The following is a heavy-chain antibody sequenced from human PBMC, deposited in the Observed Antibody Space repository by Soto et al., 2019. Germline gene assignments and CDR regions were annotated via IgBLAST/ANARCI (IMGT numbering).Heavy chain of an antibody. CDR1: GGSINTGDYY. J-gene: IGHJ6*01. V-gene: IGHV4-30-4*01. CDR2: IYYSGTT. CDR3: ASRVDFESFLPSGLDV. Sequence: SETLSLTCTVSGGSINTGDYYWTWIRQRRGKGLEWIGYIYYSGTTYYNPSLKRRVSLSLDTSKNHFSLRLTSVTAADPAVYSCASRVDFESFLPSGLDVWGQGTMVTVSS. D-gene: IGHD3-3*01.